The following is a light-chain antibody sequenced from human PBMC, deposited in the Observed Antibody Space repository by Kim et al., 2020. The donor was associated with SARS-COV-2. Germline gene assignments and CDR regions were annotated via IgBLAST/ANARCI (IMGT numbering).Light chain of an antibody. J-gene: IGKJ2*01. CDR3: QQYSSFPYA. CDR1: QSISHW. Sequence: SASVGDRVTITWRASQSISHWLAWYQQKAGKAPRLLIYKASNLESGVPSRFSGSGSGTEFTLTISSLQPDDFATYYCQQYSSFPYAFGQGTKLEI. V-gene: IGKV1-5*03. CDR2: KAS.